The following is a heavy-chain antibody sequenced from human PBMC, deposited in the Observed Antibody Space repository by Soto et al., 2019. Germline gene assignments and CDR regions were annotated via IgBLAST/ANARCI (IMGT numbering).Heavy chain of an antibody. CDR1: GGSFSGYY. D-gene: IGHD3-10*01. CDR2: INHSGST. J-gene: IGHJ4*02. CDR3: ARGGGYY. Sequence: SETLSLTCAVYGGSFSGYYWSWIRQPPGKGLEWIGEINHSGSTNYNPSLKSRVTISVDTSKDQFSLKLSSVTAADTAVYYCARGGGYYWGQGTLVTVSS. V-gene: IGHV4-34*01.